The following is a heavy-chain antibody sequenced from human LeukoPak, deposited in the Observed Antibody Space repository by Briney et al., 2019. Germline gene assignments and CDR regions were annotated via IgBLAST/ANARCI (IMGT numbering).Heavy chain of an antibody. D-gene: IGHD2-2*01. Sequence: ASVKVSCKASGYTFTGYHIHWVRQAPGRGLEWMGRINPNSGDTNYAQKFQGRVTMTRDTSISTAYMELSRLRSDDMAVYYCARDYCSSTSCLFDYWGQGTLVTVSS. CDR1: GYTFTGYH. CDR2: INPNSGDT. J-gene: IGHJ4*02. V-gene: IGHV1-2*06. CDR3: ARDYCSSTSCLFDY.